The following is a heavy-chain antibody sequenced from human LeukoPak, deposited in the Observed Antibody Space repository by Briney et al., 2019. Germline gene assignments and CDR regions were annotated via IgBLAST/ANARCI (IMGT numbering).Heavy chain of an antibody. CDR2: ISYDGSNK. CDR1: GFTFSSYG. D-gene: IGHD6-13*01. CDR3: AKDHSSRASLYYFDY. V-gene: IGHV3-30*18. J-gene: IGHJ4*02. Sequence: QAGRSLRLSCAASGFTFSSYGMHWVRQAPGKGLEWVAVISYDGSNKYYADSVKGRFTISRDNSKNTLYLQMNSLRAEDTAVYYCAKDHSSRASLYYFDYWGQGTLVTVSS.